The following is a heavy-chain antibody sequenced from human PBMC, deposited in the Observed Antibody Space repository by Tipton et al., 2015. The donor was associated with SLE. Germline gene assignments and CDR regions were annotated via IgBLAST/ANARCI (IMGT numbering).Heavy chain of an antibody. CDR2: IWYDGSNK. D-gene: IGHD1-26*01. Sequence: LSLTCAASGFTFSSYGMHWVRQAPGKGLEWVAVIWYDGSNKYYADSVKGRFTISRDNSKNTLYLQMNSLRAEDTAVYYCARAGARDAFDIWGQGTMVTVSS. J-gene: IGHJ3*02. CDR1: GFTFSSYG. CDR3: ARAGARDAFDI. V-gene: IGHV3-33*01.